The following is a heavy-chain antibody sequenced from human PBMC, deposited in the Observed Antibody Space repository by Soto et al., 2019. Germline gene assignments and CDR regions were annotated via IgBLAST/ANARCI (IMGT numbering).Heavy chain of an antibody. CDR3: ARGTSHFYYCMDV. CDR1: GFKFSYYG. J-gene: IGHJ6*03. Sequence: QVQLVESGGGVVQPGTSLRLSCTASGFKFSYYGMHWVRQGPGKGLEWVAVIWYDGGRDYYSDSVEGRFTISRDNFKNTVYLEMNSLRGEDTAVYYCARGTSHFYYCMDVWGEGTTVTVSS. V-gene: IGHV3-33*01. D-gene: IGHD3-16*01. CDR2: IWYDGGRD.